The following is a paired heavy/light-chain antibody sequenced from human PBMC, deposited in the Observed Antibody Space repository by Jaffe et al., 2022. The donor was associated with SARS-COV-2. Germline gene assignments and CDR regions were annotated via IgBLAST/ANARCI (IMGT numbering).Light chain of an antibody. V-gene: IGLV3-1*01. CDR2: QNN. CDR1: KLGDKY. Sequence: SYELTQPPSVSVSPGQTASITCSGDKLGDKYAGWYQQKPGQSPVLVIYQNNKRPSGIPERFSGSNSGNTATLTISGTQAMDEADYYCQAWDSSTVVFGGGTKLTVL. J-gene: IGLJ2*01. CDR3: QAWDSSTVV.
Heavy chain of an antibody. V-gene: IGHV1-8*02. CDR3: ARMVVLAAGWFDP. Sequence: QVQLVQSGAEVKKTGASVKVSCKASGYPFVSFDIYWVRQASGQGLEWMGWINPNSGNTGYGQKFQGRVTMTRNISISTVYMELSSLRSEDTAVYYCARMVVLAAGWFDPWGQGTLVSVSS. CDR2: INPNSGNT. D-gene: IGHD2-15*01. CDR1: GYPFVSFD. J-gene: IGHJ5*02.